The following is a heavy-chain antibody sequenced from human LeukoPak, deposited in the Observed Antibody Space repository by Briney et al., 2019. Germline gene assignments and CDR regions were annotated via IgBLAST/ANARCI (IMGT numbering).Heavy chain of an antibody. D-gene: IGHD3-3*01. J-gene: IGHJ5*02. CDR3: AREAVTIFGLVRTQTTKRPHRFDP. V-gene: IGHV1-2*02. CDR2: INPNSGGT. Sequence: GASVKVSCKASGYTFTGYYMHWVRQAPGQGLEWMGWINPNSGGTNYARKFQGRVTMTRDMSTSTVYMELSSLRSEDTAVYYCAREAVTIFGLVRTQTTKRPHRFDPWGQGTLVTVSS. CDR1: GYTFTGYY.